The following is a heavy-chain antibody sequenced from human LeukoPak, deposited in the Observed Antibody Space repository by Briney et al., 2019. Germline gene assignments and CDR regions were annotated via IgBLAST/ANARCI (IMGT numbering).Heavy chain of an antibody. Sequence: SETLSLTCTVSGGSISSYYWSWIRQPPGKGLEWIGYIYYSGSTNYNPSLKSRVTISVDTSKNQFSLKLSSVTAADTAVYYCAREKAATIPDIYWYFDLWGRGTLVTVSS. V-gene: IGHV4-59*01. CDR3: AREKAATIPDIYWYFDL. CDR2: IYYSGST. J-gene: IGHJ2*01. D-gene: IGHD5-24*01. CDR1: GGSISSYY.